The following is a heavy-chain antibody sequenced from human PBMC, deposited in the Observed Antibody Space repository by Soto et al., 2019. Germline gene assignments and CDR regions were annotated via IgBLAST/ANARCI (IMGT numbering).Heavy chain of an antibody. CDR2: IIPIFGTA. D-gene: IGHD2-2*02. Sequence: QVQLVQSGAEVKKPGSSVKVSCKASGGTFSSYAISWVRQAPGQGLEWMGGIIPIFGTANYAQKFQGRVTITADESTSTAYMELSSLRSEDTAVYYCARPYQDIVVVPAAIPPIYYYYGMGVWGQGTTVTVSS. J-gene: IGHJ6*02. CDR3: ARPYQDIVVVPAAIPPIYYYYGMGV. CDR1: GGTFSSYA. V-gene: IGHV1-69*01.